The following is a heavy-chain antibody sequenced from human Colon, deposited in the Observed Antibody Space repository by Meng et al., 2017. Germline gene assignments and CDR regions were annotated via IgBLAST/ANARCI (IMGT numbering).Heavy chain of an antibody. D-gene: IGHD5-12*01. Sequence: QVQLVQSGAEGKKPGASVKVSCKASGYSFTAYYIHWVRQAPGQGLEWMGWINPDSGGTKYTQNFQGRVTMTRDTSISTAYMDLSRLRSDDTAIYYCARVSYSGYDPDYWGQGTLVTVSS. J-gene: IGHJ4*02. CDR3: ARVSYSGYDPDY. CDR1: GYSFTAYY. CDR2: INPDSGGT. V-gene: IGHV1-2*02.